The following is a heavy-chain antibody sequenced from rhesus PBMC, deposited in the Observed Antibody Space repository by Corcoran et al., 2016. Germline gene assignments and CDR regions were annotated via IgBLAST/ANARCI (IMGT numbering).Heavy chain of an antibody. CDR2: MYGRGRST. CDR1: GGSIRSSY. D-gene: IGHD1-44*01. Sequence: QLQLQESGPGLVKPSETLSVTCAVSGGSIRSSYWSWIRPAPRKGLEWIGEMYGRGRSTNYHTSLKSLFTLSVDTSKNQRPRKLSSGTAADTSVYYCARVRVGSTHDDWGHGVLVTVSS. J-gene: IGHJ4*01. CDR3: ARVRVGSTHDD. V-gene: IGHV4-169*01.